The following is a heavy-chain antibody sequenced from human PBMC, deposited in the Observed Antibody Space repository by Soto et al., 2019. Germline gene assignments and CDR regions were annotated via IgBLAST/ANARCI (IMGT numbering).Heavy chain of an antibody. V-gene: IGHV4-4*02. D-gene: IGHD4-17*01. CDR2: IYHSGST. Sequence: PSETLSLTCAVSGGSISSSNWWSWVRQPPGKGLEWIGEIYHSGSTNYNPSLKSRVTISVDKSKNQFSLKLSSVTAADTAVYYCASRVLLDDYGDVIYYYYYGMDVWGQGTTVTVSS. CDR1: GGSISSSNW. CDR3: ASRVLLDDYGDVIYYYYYGMDV. J-gene: IGHJ6*02.